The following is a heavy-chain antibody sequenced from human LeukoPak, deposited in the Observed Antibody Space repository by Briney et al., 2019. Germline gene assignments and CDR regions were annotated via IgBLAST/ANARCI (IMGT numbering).Heavy chain of an antibody. CDR1: GFIFSSYD. CDR2: IGTTGDI. J-gene: IGHJ3*02. V-gene: IGHV3-13*04. D-gene: IGHD3-9*01. CDR3: ARVKGGNSDWSRDAFDI. Sequence: GGSLRLSCAASGFIFSSYDFHWVRQPTGKGLEWVSAIGTTGDIYYSDSVKGRFTISRENAKSSLYLQMNSLRVGDTAVYFCARVKGGNSDWSRDAFDIWGQGTMVAVSS.